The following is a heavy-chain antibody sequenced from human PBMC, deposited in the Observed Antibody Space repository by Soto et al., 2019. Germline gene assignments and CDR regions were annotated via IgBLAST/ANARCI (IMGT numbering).Heavy chain of an antibody. CDR1: GYTFTSYE. V-gene: IGHV1-8*01. CDR2: MNPNSGNT. Sequence: GASVKVSCKASGYTFTSYEVNWVRQATGQGLEWMGWMNPNSGNTGYAQKFQGRVTMTRNTSISTAYMELSSLRSEDTAVYYCARGQATMVRGVIFTRWYYYYYMDVWGKGTTVTVSS. CDR3: ARGQATMVRGVIFTRWYYYYYMDV. D-gene: IGHD3-10*01. J-gene: IGHJ6*03.